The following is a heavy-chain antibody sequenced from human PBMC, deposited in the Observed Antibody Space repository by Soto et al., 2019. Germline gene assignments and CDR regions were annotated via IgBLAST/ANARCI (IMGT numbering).Heavy chain of an antibody. Sequence: PSETLSLTCDVSGGSIDNIHSFWVWVRQPPGKGLEFIGSVYYSGGAYYSPSLKSRVTVSVDTSKNQLSLRVNSVTAADTAVYYCLRVVEAETRHTDSDSWGQG. D-gene: IGHD3-22*01. J-gene: IGHJ4*02. V-gene: IGHV4-39*01. CDR1: GGSIDNIHSF. CDR2: VYYSGGA. CDR3: LRVVEAETRHTDSDS.